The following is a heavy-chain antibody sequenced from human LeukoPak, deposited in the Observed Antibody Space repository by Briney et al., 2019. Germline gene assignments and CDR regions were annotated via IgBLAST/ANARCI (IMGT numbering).Heavy chain of an antibody. CDR1: GGSISTYY. CDR2: IYYSGST. CDR3: APAEYSSSSPPTDY. D-gene: IGHD6-6*01. Sequence: SETLSLTCTLSGGSISTYYWSWIRPPPGKGLEWIGYIYYSGSTRYNPSLQSRVTISGDTSKSQFSLKLSSVTAADTAVYYCAPAEYSSSSPPTDYWGQGTLVTLSS. J-gene: IGHJ4*02. V-gene: IGHV4-59*12.